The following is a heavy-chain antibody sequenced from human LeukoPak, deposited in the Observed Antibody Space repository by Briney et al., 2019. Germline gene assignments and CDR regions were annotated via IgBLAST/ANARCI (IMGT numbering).Heavy chain of an antibody. V-gene: IGHV3-23*01. D-gene: IGHD3-9*01. Sequence: PGGSLRLSCAASGFAFSKYAMSWVRQAPGKGLEWVSAISGSGGSKYYADSVKGRFTISSDNSKNTLYVQMNSLRAEDTATYYCAKGTTYYDILTGYGYPYYFDYWGQGTLVTVSS. CDR2: ISGSGGSK. CDR1: GFAFSKYA. CDR3: AKGTTYYDILTGYGYPYYFDY. J-gene: IGHJ4*02.